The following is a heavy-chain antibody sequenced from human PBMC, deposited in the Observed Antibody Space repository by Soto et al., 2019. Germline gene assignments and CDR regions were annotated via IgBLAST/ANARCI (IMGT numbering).Heavy chain of an antibody. Sequence: GGSLRLSCAGSGFTFSDYYMSWIRQAPGKGLEWVSYISSSGDIIYYADSVKGRFTISRDNAKNSLYLQMNSLRAEDTAVYYCARDLGYYASDGYFDYWGQGTLVTVSS. CDR3: ARDLGYYASDGYFDY. D-gene: IGHD3-22*01. CDR2: ISSSGDII. CDR1: GFTFSDYY. J-gene: IGHJ4*02. V-gene: IGHV3-11*01.